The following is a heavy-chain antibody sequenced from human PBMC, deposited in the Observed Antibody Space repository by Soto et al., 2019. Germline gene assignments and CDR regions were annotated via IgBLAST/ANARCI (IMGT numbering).Heavy chain of an antibody. V-gene: IGHV2-26*01. CDR3: ARSYCISTSCYRYGMDV. D-gene: IGHD2-2*02. J-gene: IGHJ6*02. Sequence: SGPTLVNPTETLTLTCTVSGFSLSNARMGVSWIRQPPGKALEWLAHIFSNDEKSYSTSLKSRLTISKDTSKSQVVLTMTNMDPVDTATYYCARSYCISTSCYRYGMDVWGQGTTVTVSS. CDR1: GFSLSNARMG. CDR2: IFSNDEK.